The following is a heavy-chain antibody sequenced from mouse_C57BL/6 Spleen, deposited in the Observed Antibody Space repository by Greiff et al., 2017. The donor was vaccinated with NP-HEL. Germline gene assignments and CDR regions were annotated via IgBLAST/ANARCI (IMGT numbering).Heavy chain of an antibody. J-gene: IGHJ1*03. Sequence: EVKLMESGGGLVQPGGSLSLSCAASGFTFTDYYMSWVRQPPGKALEWLGFIRNKANGYTTEYSASVKGRFTISRDNSQSILYLQMNALRAEDSATYYCARSPRYYGRSYGYFEVWGTGTTVTVSS. CDR2: IRNKANGYTT. CDR1: GFTFTDYY. CDR3: ARSPRYYGRSYGYFEV. D-gene: IGHD1-1*01. V-gene: IGHV7-3*01.